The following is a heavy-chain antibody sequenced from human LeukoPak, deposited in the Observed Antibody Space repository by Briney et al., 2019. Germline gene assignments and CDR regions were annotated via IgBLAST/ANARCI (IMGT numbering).Heavy chain of an antibody. V-gene: IGHV3-33*08. J-gene: IGHJ5*02. D-gene: IGHD6-19*01. CDR1: GFTFSSYA. CDR3: ARGPPLKYSSGPWGFDP. Sequence: GGSLRLSCAASGFTFSSYALNWVRQAPGKGLEWVAVIWYDGSNKYYADSVKGRFTISRDNSKNTLYLQMNSLRAEDTAVYYCARGPPLKYSSGPWGFDPWGQGTLVTVSS. CDR2: IWYDGSNK.